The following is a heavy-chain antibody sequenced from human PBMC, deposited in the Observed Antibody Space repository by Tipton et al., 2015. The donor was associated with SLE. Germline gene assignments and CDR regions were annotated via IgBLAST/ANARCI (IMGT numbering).Heavy chain of an antibody. J-gene: IGHJ6*02. CDR1: GGTFSSYA. V-gene: IGHV1-69*01. D-gene: IGHD2-2*01. CDR3: ASELDCSSTSCYFYGMDV. CDR2: IIPIFGTA. Sequence: QSGAEVKKPGSSVKVSCKASGGTFSSYAISWVRQAPGQGLEWMGGIIPIFGTANYAQKFQGGVTITADESTSTAYMELSSLRSEDTAVYYCASELDCSSTSCYFYGMDVWGQGTTVTVSS.